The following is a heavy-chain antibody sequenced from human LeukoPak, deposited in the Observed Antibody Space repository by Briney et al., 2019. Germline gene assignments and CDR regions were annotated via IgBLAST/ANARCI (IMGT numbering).Heavy chain of an antibody. CDR3: VRDVGAVRGEVYFDY. Sequence: GRSLRLSCAASGFTFSTFAMHWVRLSPGKGLEWVSSITGSGPYMLYADSVKHRSTISRDNTKNLLYLEMNSLRAEDTAMYFCVRDVGAVRGEVYFDYWGQGTLVTVSS. D-gene: IGHD3-10*01. J-gene: IGHJ4*02. V-gene: IGHV3-21*06. CDR1: GFTFSTFA. CDR2: ITGSGPYM.